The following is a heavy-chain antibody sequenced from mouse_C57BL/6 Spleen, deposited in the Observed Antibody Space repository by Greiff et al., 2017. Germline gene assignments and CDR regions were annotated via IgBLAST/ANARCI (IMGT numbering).Heavy chain of an antibody. V-gene: IGHV5-16*01. CDR2: INYDGSST. CDR3: ARVGDYDEGYYFDY. Sequence: EVMLVESEGGLVQPGSSMKLSCTASGFTFSDYYMAWVRQVPEKGLEWVANINYDGSSTYYLASLKSRFIISRDNAKNILYLQMSSLKSEDTATYYCARVGDYDEGYYFDYWGQGTTLTVSS. D-gene: IGHD2-4*01. CDR1: GFTFSDYY. J-gene: IGHJ2*01.